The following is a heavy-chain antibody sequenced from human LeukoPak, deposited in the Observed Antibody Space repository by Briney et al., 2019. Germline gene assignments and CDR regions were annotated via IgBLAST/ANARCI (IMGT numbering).Heavy chain of an antibody. V-gene: IGHV7-4-1*02. CDR1: GYTFASYA. D-gene: IGHD3-10*01. J-gene: IGHJ4*02. Sequence: ASVRVSCMASGYTFASYAMNWVRQAPGPGLGWNGRININTGNPTYAHGFTGRFGFALDTSVSTAYLQISSLKAEDAAVYYCARYGGFGFGELLSCLFDYWGQGTLVTVSS. CDR2: ININTGNP. CDR3: ARYGGFGFGELLSCLFDY.